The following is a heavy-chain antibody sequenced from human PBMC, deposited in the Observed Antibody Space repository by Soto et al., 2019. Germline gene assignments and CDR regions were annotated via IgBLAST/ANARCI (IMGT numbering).Heavy chain of an antibody. V-gene: IGHV4-34*01. Sequence: QVQLQQWGAGLLKPSETLSLTCAVYGGSFSGYYWTWIRQPPGTGLEWIGEINHSGSTNSNPSLKSRVTISVDTSKNQFSLNLTSVTAADTAVYYCASDKITGLFDYWGQGTLVTVSS. D-gene: IGHD2-8*02. J-gene: IGHJ4*02. CDR2: INHSGST. CDR1: GGSFSGYY. CDR3: ASDKITGLFDY.